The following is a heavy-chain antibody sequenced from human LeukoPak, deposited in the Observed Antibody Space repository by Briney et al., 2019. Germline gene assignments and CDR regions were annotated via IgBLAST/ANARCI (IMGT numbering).Heavy chain of an antibody. D-gene: IGHD3-3*01. J-gene: IGHJ4*02. CDR3: ARYYDFWSGFDY. Sequence: SETLSLTCNVSNGSISSYYWSWIRQPPGKGLEWIGYIYSSGSTDYNPSLKSRVTISVDTSKNQFSLKLSSVTAADTAVYYCARYYDFWSGFDYWGQGTLVTVSS. V-gene: IGHV4-59*01. CDR2: IYSSGST. CDR1: NGSISSYY.